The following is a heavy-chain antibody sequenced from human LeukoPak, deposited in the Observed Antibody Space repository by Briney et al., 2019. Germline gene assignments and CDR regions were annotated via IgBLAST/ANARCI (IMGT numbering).Heavy chain of an antibody. Sequence: GGSLRLSCAASGFIFSSYWMHWVRHAPGKGLAWVSRINTDGSSTSYADSVKGRFTISRDNAKNTLYLQMNSLRAEDTAVYYCARDTWTTVTHIFDYRGQGTLVTVSS. CDR2: INTDGSST. CDR1: GFIFSSYW. J-gene: IGHJ4*02. D-gene: IGHD4-17*01. V-gene: IGHV3-74*01. CDR3: ARDTWTTVTHIFDY.